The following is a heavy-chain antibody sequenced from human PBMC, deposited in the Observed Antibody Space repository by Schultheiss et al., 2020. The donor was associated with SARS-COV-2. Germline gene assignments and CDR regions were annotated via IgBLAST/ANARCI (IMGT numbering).Heavy chain of an antibody. CDR2: IYTSGST. J-gene: IGHJ4*02. V-gene: IGHV4-4*08. CDR3: ARGRSSSSSRKPIDY. D-gene: IGHD6-13*01. Sequence: SETLSLTCTVSGGSISSYYWSWIRQPPGKGLEWIGSIYTSGSTNYNPSLKSRVTISVDTSKNQFSLKLSSVTAADTAVYYCARGRSSSSSRKPIDYWGQGTLVTVSS. CDR1: GGSISSYY.